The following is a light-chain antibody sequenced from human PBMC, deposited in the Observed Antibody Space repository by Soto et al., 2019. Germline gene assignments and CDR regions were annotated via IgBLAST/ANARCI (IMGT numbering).Light chain of an antibody. Sequence: EIVLTQSPATLSLSPGERATLSCRASQSVSSYLAWYQQKPGKAPRLLIYDASNRATGVPARFSGSGSGTDFTLTISSLEPEDFAVYYCQQRSNWPPYTFGRGTKVEIK. J-gene: IGKJ2*01. CDR3: QQRSNWPPYT. CDR1: QSVSSY. V-gene: IGKV3-11*01. CDR2: DAS.